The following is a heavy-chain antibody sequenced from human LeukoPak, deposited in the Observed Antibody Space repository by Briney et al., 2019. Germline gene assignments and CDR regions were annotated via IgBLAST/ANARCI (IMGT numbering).Heavy chain of an antibody. CDR1: GFTFSSYA. CDR3: AKPQYCSGGSCYLQH. D-gene: IGHD2-15*01. J-gene: IGHJ1*01. V-gene: IGHV3-23*01. Sequence: GGSLRLSCAASGFTFSSYAMSWVRQAPGKGLEWVSAISGSGGSTYYADSVKGRFTISRDNSKNTLYLQMNSLRAEDTAVYYCAKPQYCSGGSCYLQHWGQGTLVTVSS. CDR2: ISGSGGST.